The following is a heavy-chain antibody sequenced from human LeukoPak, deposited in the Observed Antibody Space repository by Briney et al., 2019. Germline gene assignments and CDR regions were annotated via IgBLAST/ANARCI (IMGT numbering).Heavy chain of an antibody. CDR3: VGSSHQRNWFDP. J-gene: IGHJ5*02. Sequence: ASVKVSCTASGNTFTSDYMNWVRQAPGQGLEWMGIVHSSGGVIKYAQEFQDRVTVTRDPSTSTIYMELSSLRSEDTAVYYCVGSSHQRNWFDPWGQGTLVIVSS. CDR2: VHSSGGVI. CDR1: GNTFTSDY. D-gene: IGHD1-26*01. V-gene: IGHV1-46*01.